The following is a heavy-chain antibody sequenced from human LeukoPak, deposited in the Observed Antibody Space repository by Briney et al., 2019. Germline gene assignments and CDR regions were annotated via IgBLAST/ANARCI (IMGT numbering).Heavy chain of an antibody. CDR3: ASERITGTLDY. J-gene: IGHJ4*02. Sequence: PSETLSLTCTVSGGSISSGGYYWSWIRQLPGKGLEWIGYIYHSGSTYYNPSLKSRVTISVDRSKNQFSLKLSSVTAADTAVYYCASERITGTLDYWGQGTLVTVSS. V-gene: IGHV4-30-2*01. CDR2: IYHSGST. D-gene: IGHD1-20*01. CDR1: GGSISSGGYY.